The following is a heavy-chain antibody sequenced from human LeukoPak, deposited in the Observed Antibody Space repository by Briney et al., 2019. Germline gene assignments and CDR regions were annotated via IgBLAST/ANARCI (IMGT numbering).Heavy chain of an antibody. Sequence: ASVKVSCKASGYTFTGYYMHWVRQAPGQGLEWMGWINPNSGGTNYAQKFQGRVTMTRDTSISTAYMELSRLRSDDTSVYYCAREEGTVTTIDYWGQGTLVTVSS. CDR1: GYTFTGYY. V-gene: IGHV1-2*02. CDR2: INPNSGGT. CDR3: AREEGTVTTIDY. J-gene: IGHJ4*02. D-gene: IGHD4-17*01.